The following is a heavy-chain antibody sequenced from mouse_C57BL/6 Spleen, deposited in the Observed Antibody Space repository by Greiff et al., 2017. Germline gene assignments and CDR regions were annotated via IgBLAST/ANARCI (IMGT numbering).Heavy chain of an antibody. V-gene: IGHV1-59*01. Sequence: QVQLQQPGAELVRPGTSVKLSCKASGYTFTSYWMHWVKQRPGQGLEWIGGIDPSDSYTNYNQKFKGKATMTVDTSSSTAYMQLSSLTSEDSAVYYYARGGSYRPMDYWGQGTSVTVSS. CDR1: GYTFTSYW. J-gene: IGHJ4*01. CDR2: IDPSDSYT. CDR3: ARGGSYRPMDY. D-gene: IGHD2-10*01.